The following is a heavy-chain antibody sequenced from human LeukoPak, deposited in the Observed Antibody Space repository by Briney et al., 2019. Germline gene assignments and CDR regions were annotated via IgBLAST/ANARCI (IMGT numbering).Heavy chain of an antibody. CDR3: ARILADGDYALDY. V-gene: IGHV3-23*01. CDR2: ISGSGGST. CDR1: GFTFSSYA. D-gene: IGHD4-17*01. J-gene: IGHJ4*02. Sequence: GGSLRLSCAASGFTFSSYAMSWVRQAPGKGLEWVSAISGSGGSTYYADSVKGRFTISRDNAKNSLYLQMNSLRAEDTAVYYCARILADGDYALDYWGQGTLVTVSS.